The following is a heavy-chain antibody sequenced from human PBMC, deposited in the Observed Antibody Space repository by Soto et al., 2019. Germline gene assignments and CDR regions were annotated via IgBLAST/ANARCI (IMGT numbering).Heavy chain of an antibody. CDR2: INAGNGNT. CDR3: ASGRITMIVVVTPPFDY. J-gene: IGHJ4*02. CDR1: GYTFTSYA. V-gene: IGHV1-3*01. D-gene: IGHD3-22*01. Sequence: QVQLVQSGAEVKKPGASVKVSCKASGYTFTSYAMHWVRQAPGQRLEWMGWINAGNGNTKYSQKFQGRVTITRDTSASTAYMELSSLRSEDTAVYYCASGRITMIVVVTPPFDYWGQGTLVTVSS.